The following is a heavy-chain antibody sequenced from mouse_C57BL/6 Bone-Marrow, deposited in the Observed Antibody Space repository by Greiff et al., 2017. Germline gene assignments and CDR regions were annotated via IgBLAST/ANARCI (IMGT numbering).Heavy chain of an antibody. CDR1: GFPFSDYG. CDR2: ISSVRSTI. J-gene: IGHJ4*01. Sequence: EVKLVESGGGLVKPGGSLKLSCAASGFPFSDYGMHWVRQAPEKGLEWVAYISSVRSTIYYADTVKGRFTISRDNAKNTLFLEMTSLRSEDTAMYYCARGSNFDAMDYWGQGTSVTVSS. D-gene: IGHD4-1*01. CDR3: ARGSNFDAMDY. V-gene: IGHV5-17*01.